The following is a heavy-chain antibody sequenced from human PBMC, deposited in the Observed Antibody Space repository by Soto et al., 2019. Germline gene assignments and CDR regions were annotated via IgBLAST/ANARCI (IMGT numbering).Heavy chain of an antibody. CDR3: ARFMDTAMSSYYYYGMDV. V-gene: IGHV3-21*01. D-gene: IGHD5-18*01. CDR2: ISSSSSYI. CDR1: GFTFSSYS. J-gene: IGHJ6*02. Sequence: NPGGSLRLSCAASGFTFSSYSMNWVRQAPGKGLEWVSSISSSSSYIYYADSVKGRFTISRDNAKNSLYLQMNSLRAEDTAVYYCARFMDTAMSSYYYYGMDVWGQGTTVTVSS.